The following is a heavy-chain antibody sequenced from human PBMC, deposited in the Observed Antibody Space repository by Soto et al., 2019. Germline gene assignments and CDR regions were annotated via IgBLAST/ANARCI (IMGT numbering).Heavy chain of an antibody. Sequence: QVQLVQSRAEVKKPGSSVKVSCKTSGVSFNNNGIGWVRQAPGHGLEWKGGVSPPFRTSNYARKFQGRISITADASTGTVNMELSSLTSEDTAQYYCARVLYYGSGTYSPSGMDVWGQGTTVTVSS. CDR1: GVSFNNNG. D-gene: IGHD3-10*01. CDR2: VSPPFRTS. V-gene: IGHV1-69*01. J-gene: IGHJ6*02. CDR3: ARVLYYGSGTYSPSGMDV.